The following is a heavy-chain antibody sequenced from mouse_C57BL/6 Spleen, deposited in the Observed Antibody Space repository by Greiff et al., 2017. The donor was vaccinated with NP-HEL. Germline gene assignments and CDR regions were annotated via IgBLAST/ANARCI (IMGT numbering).Heavy chain of an antibody. Sequence: EVMLVESGGGLVKPGGSLKLSCAASGFTFSSYAMSWVRQTPEKRLEWVATISDGGSYTYYPDNVKGRFTISRDNAKNNLYLQMSHLKSEDTAMYYCARDPGLRRGGYFDVWGTGTTVTVSS. CDR3: ARDPGLRRGGYFDV. CDR2: ISDGGSYT. V-gene: IGHV5-4*01. D-gene: IGHD2-4*01. CDR1: GFTFSSYA. J-gene: IGHJ1*03.